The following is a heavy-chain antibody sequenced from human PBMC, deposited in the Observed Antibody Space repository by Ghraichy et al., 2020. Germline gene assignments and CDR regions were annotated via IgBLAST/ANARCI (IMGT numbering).Heavy chain of an antibody. CDR2: IYTSGST. J-gene: IGHJ6*02. V-gene: IGHV4-4*07. Sequence: SETLSLTCTVSGGSISSYYWSWIRQPAGKGLEWIGRIYTSGSTNYNPSLKSRVTMSVDTSKNQFSLKLSSVTAADTAVCYCARDPGFGELLPYYYYGMDVWGQGTTVTVSS. D-gene: IGHD3-10*01. CDR1: GGSISSYY. CDR3: ARDPGFGELLPYYYYGMDV.